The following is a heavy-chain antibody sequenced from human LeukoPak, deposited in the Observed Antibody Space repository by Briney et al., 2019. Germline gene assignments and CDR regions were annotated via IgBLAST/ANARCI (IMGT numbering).Heavy chain of an antibody. V-gene: IGHV4-30-4*01. D-gene: IGHD4-17*01. CDR2: IYYSGST. CDR3: ATSPTVTTVYWYFDL. J-gene: IGHJ2*01. CDR1: GGSISSGDYY. Sequence: PSETLSLTCTVSGGSISSGDYYWSWIRQPPGKGLEWIGYIYYSGSTFYNPSPKSRVTMSVDTSKNQFSLKLSSVTAADTVVYYCATSPTVTTVYWYFDLWGRGALVTVSS.